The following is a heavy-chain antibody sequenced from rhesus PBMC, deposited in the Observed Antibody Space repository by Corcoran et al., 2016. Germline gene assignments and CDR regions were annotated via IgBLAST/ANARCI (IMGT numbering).Heavy chain of an antibody. CDR2: IYWNDSK. CDR1: GFSISTTGTG. V-gene: IGHV2-95*01. D-gene: IGHD5-42*01. Sequence: QVTLKESGPALVKPTQTLTLTCTFSGFSISTTGTGVGWICQPPGTALEWLASIYWNDSKYNSPSLKSRINLSQDTPKNQVVLTMTNKDPVDTATYYCARVRGGQFDYWGQGVLVTVSS. CDR3: ARVRGGQFDY. J-gene: IGHJ4*01.